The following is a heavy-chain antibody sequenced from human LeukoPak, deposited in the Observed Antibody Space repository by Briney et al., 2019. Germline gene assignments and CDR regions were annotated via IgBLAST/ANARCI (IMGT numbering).Heavy chain of an antibody. D-gene: IGHD3-3*01. CDR3: ARGNSVTIFGVVIIPSRGYYYGMDV. J-gene: IGHJ6*02. CDR1: GGSISSSSSY. V-gene: IGHV4-39*07. CDR2: INHSGST. Sequence: PSETLSLTCTVSGGSISSSSSYWGWIRQPPGKGLEWIGEINHSGSTNYSPSLKSRVTISVDTSKNQFSLKLSSVTAADTAVYYCARGNSVTIFGVVIIPSRGYYYGMDVWGQGTTVTVSS.